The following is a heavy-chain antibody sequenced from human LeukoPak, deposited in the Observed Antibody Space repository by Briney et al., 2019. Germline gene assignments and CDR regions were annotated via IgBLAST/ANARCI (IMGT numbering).Heavy chain of an antibody. Sequence: TSSETLSLTCSVSGGSISGFYWSWIRQPPGKGLEWIGYIYYSGSTNYNPSLKSRVTISVDTSKNQFSLKLSSVTAADTAVYYCARDLEDSSPFGAFDMWGQGTMVTVSS. CDR2: IYYSGST. V-gene: IGHV4-59*12. CDR3: ARDLEDSSPFGAFDM. D-gene: IGHD3-22*01. J-gene: IGHJ3*02. CDR1: GGSISGFY.